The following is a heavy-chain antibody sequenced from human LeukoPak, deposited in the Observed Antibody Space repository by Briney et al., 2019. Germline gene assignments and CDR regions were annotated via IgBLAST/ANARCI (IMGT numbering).Heavy chain of an antibody. V-gene: IGHV3-73*01. D-gene: IGHD1-26*01. CDR2: IRSKANSYAT. CDR3: TRMGSGRSVDY. J-gene: IGHJ4*02. CDR1: GFTFSGSA. Sequence: GGSLRLSCAASGFTFSGSAIHWVRQASGKRLEWVGRIRSKANSYATEYAASVKGRFTISRDDPEKTAYLQMNSLKIEDTAVYYCTRMGSGRSVDYWGQGTLVTVSS.